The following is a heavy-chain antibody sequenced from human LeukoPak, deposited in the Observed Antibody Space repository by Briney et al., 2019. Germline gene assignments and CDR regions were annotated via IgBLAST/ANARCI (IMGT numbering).Heavy chain of an antibody. J-gene: IGHJ3*02. V-gene: IGHV3-30*04. D-gene: IGHD6-19*01. CDR1: GFTFSSYA. Sequence: GGSLRLSCAASGFTFSSYAMHWVRQAPGKGLEWVAVISYDGSNKYYADSVKGRFTISRDNSKNTLYLQMNSLRAEDTAVYYCARDYRIAVAGDAFDTWGQGTMVTVSS. CDR3: ARDYRIAVAGDAFDT. CDR2: ISYDGSNK.